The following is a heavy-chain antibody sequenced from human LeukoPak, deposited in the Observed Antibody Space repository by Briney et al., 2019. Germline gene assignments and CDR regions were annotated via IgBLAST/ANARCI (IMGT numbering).Heavy chain of an antibody. D-gene: IGHD5-12*01. V-gene: IGHV3-33*01. CDR1: GFTFSGYG. CDR2: IWSDGSNK. Sequence: PGGSLRLSCAASGFTFSGYGTHWVRQPPGKGLEWVAVIWSDGSNKYYEDSVKGRFTISRDNSKNTLYLQMNSLRAEDTAVYWCARGIYSGYHYFDYWGQGTLVTVSS. CDR3: ARGIYSGYHYFDY. J-gene: IGHJ4*02.